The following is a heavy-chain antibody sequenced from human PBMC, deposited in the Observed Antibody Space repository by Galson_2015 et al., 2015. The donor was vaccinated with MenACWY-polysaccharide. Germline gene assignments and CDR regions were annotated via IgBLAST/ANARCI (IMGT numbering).Heavy chain of an antibody. V-gene: IGHV3-21*01. D-gene: IGHD2-2*01. CDR3: ASRSRFKTGSGPEDY. CDR1: GFTFNTYC. J-gene: IGHJ4*02. Sequence: SLRLSCAASGFTFNTYCMIWVRQAPGQGLQWVSAISGSSASIFYADSVKGRSTISRANAKTSLYLQMNSLRAEDTAIYYCASRSRFKTGSGPEDYWGQGTLVTVSS. CDR2: ISGSSASI.